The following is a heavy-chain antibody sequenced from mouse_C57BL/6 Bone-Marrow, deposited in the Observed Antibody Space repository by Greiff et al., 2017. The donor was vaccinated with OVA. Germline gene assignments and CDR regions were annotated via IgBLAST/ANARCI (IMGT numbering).Heavy chain of an antibody. J-gene: IGHJ3*01. CDR1: GYTFTSYW. CDR3: ARSVGPPFAY. D-gene: IGHD6-1*01. V-gene: IGHV1-59*01. Sequence: QVQLQQPGAELVRPGTSVKLSCKASGYTFTSYWMHWVKQRPGQGLEWIGVIDPSDSYTNYNQKFKGKATLTVETSSSTAYMQLSSLTSEDSAVYCCARSVGPPFAYWGQGTLVTVSA. CDR2: IDPSDSYT.